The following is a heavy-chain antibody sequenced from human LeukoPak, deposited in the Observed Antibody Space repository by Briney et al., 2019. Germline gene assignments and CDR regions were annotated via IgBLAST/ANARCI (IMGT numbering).Heavy chain of an antibody. J-gene: IGHJ4*02. CDR1: GYSFTNYW. CDR2: IYPGDSDT. CDR3: ARRTDRSFWYLDY. Sequence: GESLRISCKGSGYSFTNYWIGWVRQMPGKGLEWMGIIYPGDSDTRYSPSFQGQVTISADKSISTAYLQWSSLKASDTAIYYCARRTDRSFWYLDYWGQGTLVTVSS. V-gene: IGHV5-51*01.